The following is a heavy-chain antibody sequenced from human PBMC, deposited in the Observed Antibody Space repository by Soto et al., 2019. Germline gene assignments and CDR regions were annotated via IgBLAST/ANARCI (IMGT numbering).Heavy chain of an antibody. Sequence: KPSETLYLTCAVYGGSFSGYYWSWIRQPPGKGLEWIGRIYTSGSTNYNPSLKSRVTMSVDTSKNQFSLKLSSATAADTAVYYCARDSGGEPLYYYYGMDVWGQGTTVTVSS. CDR3: ARDSGGEPLYYYYGMDV. CDR1: GGSFSGYY. CDR2: IYTSGST. V-gene: IGHV4-59*10. J-gene: IGHJ6*02. D-gene: IGHD3-10*01.